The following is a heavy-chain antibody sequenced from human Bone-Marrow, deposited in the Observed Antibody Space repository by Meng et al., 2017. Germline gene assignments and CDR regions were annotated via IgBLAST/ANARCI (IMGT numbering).Heavy chain of an antibody. CDR2: IRSKAYGGTT. D-gene: IGHD1-26*01. CDR1: GFTFGDYA. V-gene: IGHV3-49*04. CDR3: ARGLGWELLMYEPDY. Sequence: GESLKISCTASGFTFGDYAMSWVRQAPGKGLEWVGFIRSKAYGGTTEYAASVKGRFTISRDDSKSIAYLQMNSLRAEDTAVYYCARGLGWELLMYEPDYWGQGTLVTVSS. J-gene: IGHJ4*02.